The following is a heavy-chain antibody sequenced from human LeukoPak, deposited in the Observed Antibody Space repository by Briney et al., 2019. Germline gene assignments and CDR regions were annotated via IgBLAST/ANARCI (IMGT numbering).Heavy chain of an antibody. J-gene: IGHJ4*02. CDR3: ARGGGEDFFDY. CDR1: GYSISSGYY. Sequence: PSETLSLTCTVSGYSISSGYYWGWIRQPPGKGLEWIGSIYYSGSTYYNPSLKSRVTISVDTSKNQFSLKLSSVTAADTAVYYCARGGGEDFFDYWGQGTLVTVSS. CDR2: IYYSGST. D-gene: IGHD3-16*01. V-gene: IGHV4-38-2*02.